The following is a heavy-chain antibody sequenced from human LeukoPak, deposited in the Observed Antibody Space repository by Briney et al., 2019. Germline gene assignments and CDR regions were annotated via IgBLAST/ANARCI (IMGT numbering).Heavy chain of an antibody. V-gene: IGHV1-69*01. D-gene: IGHD1-26*01. Sequence: GSSVKVSWKASGGTFSSYAISWVRQAPGQGLEWMGGIIPIFGTANYAQKFQGRVTITADESTSTAYMELRSLRSDDTAVYYCARGASGSYSNWFDPWGQGTLVTVSS. CDR1: GGTFSSYA. CDR2: IIPIFGTA. J-gene: IGHJ5*02. CDR3: ARGASGSYSNWFDP.